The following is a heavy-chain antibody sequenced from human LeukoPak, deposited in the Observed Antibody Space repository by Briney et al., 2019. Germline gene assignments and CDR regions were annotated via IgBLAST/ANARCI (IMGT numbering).Heavy chain of an antibody. CDR1: GGTFSSYA. CDR2: IIPIFGTA. V-gene: IGHV1-69*13. D-gene: IGHD1-1*01. CDR3: ARVQELTYYYYYGMDV. Sequence: ASVKVSCKAPGGTFSSYAISWVRQAPGQGLEWMGGIIPIFGTANYAQKFQGRVTITADESTSTAYMELSSLRSEDTAVYYCARVQELTYYYYYGMDVWAKGPRSPSP. J-gene: IGHJ6*02.